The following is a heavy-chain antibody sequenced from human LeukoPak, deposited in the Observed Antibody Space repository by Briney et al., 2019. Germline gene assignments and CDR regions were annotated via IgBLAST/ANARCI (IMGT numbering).Heavy chain of an antibody. V-gene: IGHV1-46*01. CDR2: INPSGGST. Sequence: ASVKVSCKASGYTFTSYYMHWVRQAPGQGLEWMGIINPSGGSTSYAQKFQGRVTMTRDTSASTVYMELSSLRSEDTAVYYCARGKSGYKSRDYYYGMDVWGQGTTVTVSS. D-gene: IGHD5-24*01. CDR1: GYTFTSYY. J-gene: IGHJ6*02. CDR3: ARGKSGYKSRDYYYGMDV.